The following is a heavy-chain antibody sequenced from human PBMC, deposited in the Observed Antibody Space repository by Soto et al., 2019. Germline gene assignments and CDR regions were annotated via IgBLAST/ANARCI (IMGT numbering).Heavy chain of an antibody. CDR2: ISFDGSHK. Sequence: QVQLVESGGGVVQPGKSVRLSCAASGFTFSEHAVHWVRQGPGKGLEWVAVISFDGSHKYYADSVKGRFTISRDNSNNTVYLQVDSLRAEDTAMYYCAKDLGAGSFSGFTWFDPWGQGTLVTVSS. CDR1: GFTFSEHA. D-gene: IGHD1-26*01. J-gene: IGHJ5*02. CDR3: AKDLGAGSFSGFTWFDP. V-gene: IGHV3-30*18.